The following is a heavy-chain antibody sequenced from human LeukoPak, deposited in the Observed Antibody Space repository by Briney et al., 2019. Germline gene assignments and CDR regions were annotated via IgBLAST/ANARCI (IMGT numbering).Heavy chain of an antibody. V-gene: IGHV3-21*01. CDR1: GFTFSRLA. Sequence: PGGSLRLSCAASGFTFSRLAMTWVRQAPGKGLEWVSTISASGPYYADSVKGRFTISRDNAKNSLYLQMNSLRAEDTAVYYCARDGGRGGVYYYYYYMDVWGKGTTVTVSS. CDR2: ISASGP. J-gene: IGHJ6*03. CDR3: ARDGGRGGVYYYYYYMDV. D-gene: IGHD3-16*01.